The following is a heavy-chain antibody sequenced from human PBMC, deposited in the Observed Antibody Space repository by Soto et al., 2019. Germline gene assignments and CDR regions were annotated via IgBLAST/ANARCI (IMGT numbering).Heavy chain of an antibody. Sequence: SVKVSCKASGGTFSSYAISWVRQAPGQGLEWMGGIIPIFGTANYAQKFQGRVTITADESTSTAYMELSSLRSEDTAVYYCARHVAVAGIPGYYYYGMDVWGQGTTVTVSS. CDR2: IIPIFGTA. CDR1: GGTFSSYA. CDR3: ARHVAVAGIPGYYYYGMDV. V-gene: IGHV1-69*13. J-gene: IGHJ6*02. D-gene: IGHD6-19*01.